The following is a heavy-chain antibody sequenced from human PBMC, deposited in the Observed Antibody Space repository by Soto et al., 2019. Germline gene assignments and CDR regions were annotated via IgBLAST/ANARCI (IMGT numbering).Heavy chain of an antibody. CDR3: AKKSSGNSHYFDY. J-gene: IGHJ4*02. D-gene: IGHD2-21*02. CDR2: IVSDGRNK. V-gene: IGHV3-30*02. Sequence: GGSLRLSCAASGFIFSGQGMHWVRQAPGKGLEWVSFIVSDGRNKFYTDSVKGRFTISRDNSKNTVFLQMDSLRAEDTAVYFCAKKSSGNSHYFDYWGQGTLVTVSS. CDR1: GFIFSGQG.